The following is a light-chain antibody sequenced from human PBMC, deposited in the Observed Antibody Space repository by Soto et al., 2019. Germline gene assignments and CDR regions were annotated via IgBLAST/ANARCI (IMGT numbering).Light chain of an antibody. CDR1: QGISSY. CDR3: QHYYNAPET. CDR2: AAS. J-gene: IGKJ1*01. Sequence: DIQMTQSPSSLSASVGDRVTITCRASQGISSYLAWYQQRPGKVPKVLIYAASTLHSGVPSRFSGSGSGTDFTLTISNVQPEDVATYYCQHYYNAPETFGQETKVEIK. V-gene: IGKV1-27*01.